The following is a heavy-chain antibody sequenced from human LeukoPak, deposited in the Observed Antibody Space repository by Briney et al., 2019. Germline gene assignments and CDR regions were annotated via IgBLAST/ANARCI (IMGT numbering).Heavy chain of an antibody. Sequence: SETLSLTCTVSGGSISSSSYYWGWIRQPPGKGLEWIGSIYYSGSTYYNPSLKSRVTISVDTSKNQFSLKLSSVTAADTAVYYCASTYDFWSGSGGDYWGQGTLVTVSS. V-gene: IGHV4-39*01. D-gene: IGHD3-3*01. CDR2: IYYSGST. J-gene: IGHJ4*02. CDR1: GGSISSSSYY. CDR3: ASTYDFWSGSGGDY.